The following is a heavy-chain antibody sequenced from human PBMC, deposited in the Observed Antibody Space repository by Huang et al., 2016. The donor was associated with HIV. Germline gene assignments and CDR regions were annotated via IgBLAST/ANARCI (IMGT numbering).Heavy chain of an antibody. CDR3: ARRYNSRRDY. CDR1: GGSFSGYY. Sequence: QVQLEQWGAGLLKASETLSLTCAVYGGSFSGYYWNWLRQAPGKGLERVSEINHSGNTKYKPTLKSRVNMSEETSKSQVSLDLTAQSAADTETYFCARRYNSRRDYWGQGTLVTVHS. V-gene: IGHV4-34*02. CDR2: INHSGNT. D-gene: IGHD3-22*01. J-gene: IGHJ4*02.